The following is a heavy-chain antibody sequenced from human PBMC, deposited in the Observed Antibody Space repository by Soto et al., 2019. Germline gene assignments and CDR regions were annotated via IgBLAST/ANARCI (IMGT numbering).Heavy chain of an antibody. CDR1: GYTLTELS. D-gene: IGHD3-3*01. J-gene: IGHJ3*02. CDR3: AKDSTRFWSGYYIAAFDI. V-gene: IGHV1-24*01. Sequence: GASVNVSCKVSGYTLTELSMHWVRQAPGKGLEWMGGFDPEDGETIYAQKFQGRVTMTEDTSTDTAYMEMSSLRSDDTAVYYCAKDSTRFWSGYYIAAFDIWGQGTMVTVSS. CDR2: FDPEDGET.